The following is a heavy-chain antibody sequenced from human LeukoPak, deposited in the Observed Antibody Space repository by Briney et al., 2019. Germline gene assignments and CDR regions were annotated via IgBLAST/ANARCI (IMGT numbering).Heavy chain of an antibody. CDR1: GYTFTSYG. J-gene: IGHJ4*02. CDR3: ASTRGRFLEWLSPFDY. D-gene: IGHD3-3*01. Sequence: ASVTVSCKASGYTFTSYGISWVRQAPGQGLEWMGWISAYNGNTNYAQKLQGRVTMTTDTSTGTAYMELRSLRSDDTAVYYCASTRGRFLEWLSPFDYWGQGTLVTVSS. CDR2: ISAYNGNT. V-gene: IGHV1-18*01.